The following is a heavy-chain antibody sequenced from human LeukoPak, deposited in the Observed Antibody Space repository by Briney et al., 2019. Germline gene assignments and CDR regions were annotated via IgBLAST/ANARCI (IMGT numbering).Heavy chain of an antibody. J-gene: IGHJ4*02. Sequence: GGSLRLSCAASGFTFDDYAMPWVRQAPGKGLEWVSGISWNSGSIGYADSVKGRFTISRDNAKNSLYLQMNSLRAEDTALYYCAKGRTIFGVVIIHTDPFDYWGQGTLVTVSS. CDR3: AKGRTIFGVVIIHTDPFDY. CDR1: GFTFDDYA. V-gene: IGHV3-9*01. D-gene: IGHD3-3*01. CDR2: ISWNSGSI.